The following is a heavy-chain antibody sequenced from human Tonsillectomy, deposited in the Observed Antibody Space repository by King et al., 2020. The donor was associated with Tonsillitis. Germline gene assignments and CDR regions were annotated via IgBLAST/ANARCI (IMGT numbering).Heavy chain of an antibody. J-gene: IGHJ4*02. V-gene: IGHV3-23*04. CDR1: GFSFRSYD. Sequence: VQLVESGGGLVRPGGSLRLSCAASGFSFRSYDMSWVRQAPGKGLEWVSGISGTGVNTYYSDPVKGRFTISRDNSENTLYLQMNSLSVGDTAVYYCARPLVALDSWGKGTLVTVSS. CDR2: ISGTGVNT. CDR3: ARPLVALDS.